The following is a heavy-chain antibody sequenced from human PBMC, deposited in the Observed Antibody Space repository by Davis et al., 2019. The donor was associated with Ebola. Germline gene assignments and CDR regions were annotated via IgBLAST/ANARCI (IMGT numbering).Heavy chain of an antibody. CDR1: GGSFSGYY. V-gene: IGHV4-34*01. CDR3: TRTTRDSGWFIDF. J-gene: IGHJ4*02. D-gene: IGHD6-19*01. Sequence: MPSETLSLTCAVYGGSFSGYYWSWIRQPPGKGLEWIGEINHSGSTNYNPSLKSRVTISVDTSKNQFSLKLNSVTAADTAVYYCTRTTRDSGWFIDFWGRGTRVTVSS. CDR2: INHSGST.